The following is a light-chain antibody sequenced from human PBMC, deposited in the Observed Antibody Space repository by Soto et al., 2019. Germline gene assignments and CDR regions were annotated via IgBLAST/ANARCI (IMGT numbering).Light chain of an antibody. CDR3: QQYGDLPWT. V-gene: IGKV3-20*01. CDR1: QPITSNY. J-gene: IGKJ1*01. CDR2: GAS. Sequence: ALAPSPGTLSLSPGERATLSCRASQPITSNYLAWYQQRSGQAPRLLISGASSRATGVTDRFSGSGSGTDFTLTINRLEPEDFAVYYCQQYGDLPWTFGQGTKVDIK.